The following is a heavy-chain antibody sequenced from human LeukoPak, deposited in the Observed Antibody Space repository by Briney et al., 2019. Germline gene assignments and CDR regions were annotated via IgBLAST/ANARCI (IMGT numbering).Heavy chain of an antibody. CDR3: AKDQRGYGRIIDY. Sequence: PGGSLRLSCAASGFTFSSYAMSWVRQAPGKGLEWVSSVSGSGSSTYYADSVEGRFTISRDNSKNTLYLQMNSLRAEDTAVYYCAKDQRGYGRIIDYWGQGTLVTISS. V-gene: IGHV3-23*01. J-gene: IGHJ4*02. CDR1: GFTFSSYA. D-gene: IGHD3-10*01. CDR2: VSGSGSST.